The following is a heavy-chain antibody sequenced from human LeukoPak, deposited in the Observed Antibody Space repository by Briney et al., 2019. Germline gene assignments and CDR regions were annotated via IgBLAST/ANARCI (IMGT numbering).Heavy chain of an antibody. D-gene: IGHD1-26*01. CDR3: TRDFRIVVTDY. J-gene: IGHJ4*02. V-gene: IGHV3-7*01. Sequence: GGSLRLSCAASGFTFSSYWMSWVRQAPGKGLEWVANIKQDGSNKYYADSVKGRFTISRDNSKNTLYLQMNSLRTEDTAIYYCTRDFRIVVTDYWGQGTLVTVSS. CDR2: IKQDGSNK. CDR1: GFTFSSYW.